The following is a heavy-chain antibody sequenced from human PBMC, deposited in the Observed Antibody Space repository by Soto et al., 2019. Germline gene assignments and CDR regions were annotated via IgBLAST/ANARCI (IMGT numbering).Heavy chain of an antibody. V-gene: IGHV3-74*01. CDR1: GFTFNNKL. Sequence: PGGSRRLSCTASGFTFNNKLMHWVRQAPGKGLVWLSRIDVAAATTNYADSVKGRFTISRDNAKNIVFLHVNGLTDEDTAVYYCARGGAMGVDYWGQGTLVTVSS. J-gene: IGHJ4*02. D-gene: IGHD1-26*01. CDR3: ARGGAMGVDY. CDR2: IDVAAATT.